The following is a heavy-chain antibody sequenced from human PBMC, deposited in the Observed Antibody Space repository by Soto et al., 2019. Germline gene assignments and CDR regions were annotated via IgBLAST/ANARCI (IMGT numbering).Heavy chain of an antibody. CDR3: ARDQLEGNWFDP. CDR2: IYHSGSN. V-gene: IGHV4-30-2*01. Sequence: QLQLQESGSGLVRPSQTLSLTCAVSGGSISSGGYSWNWIRQPPGKGLEWIGYIYHSGSNLYNPSLKSRVTISVDKSKNQFSLKLTSVTAADTDVYDWARDQLEGNWFDPWGQGTLVTVSS. CDR1: GGSISSGGYS. D-gene: IGHD1-1*01. J-gene: IGHJ5*02.